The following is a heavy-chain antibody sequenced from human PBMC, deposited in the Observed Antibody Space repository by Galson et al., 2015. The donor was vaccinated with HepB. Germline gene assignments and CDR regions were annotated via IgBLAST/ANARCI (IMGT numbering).Heavy chain of an antibody. J-gene: IGHJ4*02. CDR3: ARDPTSRHNAVQNQFDY. CDR1: GFTFSSYA. V-gene: IGHV3-30-3*01. D-gene: IGHD2-8*01. Sequence: SLRLSCAASGFTFSSYAMHWVRQAPGKGLEWVAVISYGGGGTKYYADSVMGRFTISRDNSKNTLDLQMNSLRVEDTAVYYCARDPTSRHNAVQNQFDYWGQRTLVSVSP. CDR2: ISYGGGGTK.